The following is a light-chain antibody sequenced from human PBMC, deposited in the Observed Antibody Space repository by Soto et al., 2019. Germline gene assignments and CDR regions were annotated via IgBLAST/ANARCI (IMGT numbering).Light chain of an antibody. CDR1: SSDIGAYNH. V-gene: IGLV2-14*01. Sequence: LTQPASVSGSPGQSITISCSGSSSDIGAYNHVAWFQQFPGKTPKLVIYSVSDRPSGASYRFSGSKSGNTASLTISGLQADDEADYYCISYTVSRSYVFGTGTKVTVL. J-gene: IGLJ1*01. CDR2: SVS. CDR3: ISYTVSRSYV.